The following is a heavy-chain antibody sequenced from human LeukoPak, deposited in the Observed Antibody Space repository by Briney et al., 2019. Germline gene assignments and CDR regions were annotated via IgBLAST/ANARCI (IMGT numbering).Heavy chain of an antibody. J-gene: IGHJ5*02. Sequence: SETLSLTCTVSGGSISSYYWTWLRQPPGKGLEWVGYIYYSGSTKYNPSLTSRVTMSVDTSKNRSSLMLSSVTAADTAVYYCARHRGYCSSTSCSYNWFDPWGQGTLVTVSS. CDR3: ARHRGYCSSTSCSYNWFDP. CDR2: IYYSGST. CDR1: GGSISSYY. V-gene: IGHV4-59*08. D-gene: IGHD2-2*03.